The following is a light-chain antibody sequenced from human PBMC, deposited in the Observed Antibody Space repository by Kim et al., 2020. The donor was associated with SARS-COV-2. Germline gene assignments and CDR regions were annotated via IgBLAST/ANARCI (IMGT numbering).Light chain of an antibody. CDR3: QQSYSTPHT. V-gene: IGKV1-39*01. CDR2: AAS. J-gene: IGKJ2*01. Sequence: DIQRTQAPSSLSAAGGDRVTITGRASQSIRSYLKWYQQKPGKDPKLLIYAASSLQSGVPSRFSGSGSGTDFTLTISSLQPEDFATYYCQQSYSTPHTFGQGTKLDI. CDR1: QSIRSY.